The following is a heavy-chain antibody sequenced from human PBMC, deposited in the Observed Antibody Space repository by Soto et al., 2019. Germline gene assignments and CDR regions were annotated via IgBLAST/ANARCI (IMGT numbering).Heavy chain of an antibody. CDR1: GFSFKDAW. CDR2: IKSSTDGGTA. Sequence: EVQLVESGGGFVESGGSLRLSCAASGFSFKDAWMTWVRQAPGKGLEWVGRIKSSTDGGTADYGAAVKGRFTMSRDDSKDTLYLHMDGLKREDTGVYSCPSFFQLRGRLVDYWGPGNQVNVSS. V-gene: IGHV3-15*07. D-gene: IGHD3-16*01. J-gene: IGHJ4*02. CDR3: PSFFQLRGRLVDY.